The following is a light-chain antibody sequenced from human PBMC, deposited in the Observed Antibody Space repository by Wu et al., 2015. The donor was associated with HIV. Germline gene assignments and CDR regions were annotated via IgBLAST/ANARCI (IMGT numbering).Light chain of an antibody. Sequence: EIVLTQSPATLSVSPGERVTLSCRASQSVSSLLAWYQQKPGQAPRLLIFGASTRATGIPARFSGSGSGTEFTLTISRLEPEDFAVYYCQQYGSSPLTFGGGTKVEIK. CDR3: QQYGSSPLT. V-gene: IGKV3-15*01. CDR1: QSVSSL. CDR2: GAS. J-gene: IGKJ4*01.